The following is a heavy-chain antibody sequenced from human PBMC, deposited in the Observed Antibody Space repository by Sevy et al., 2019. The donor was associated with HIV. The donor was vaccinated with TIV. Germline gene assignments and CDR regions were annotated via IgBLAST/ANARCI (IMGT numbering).Heavy chain of an antibody. D-gene: IGHD3-10*01. CDR1: GFIFNNYG. J-gene: IGHJ3*02. CDR2: IWADGDHK. V-gene: IGHV3-33*01. CDR3: VRERGPFDGFDI. Sequence: GGSLRLSCGASGFIFNNYGMHWVRQAPGKGLEWVAVIWADGDHKYYVDSVKGRFIFSRDNSRNTLSLQMNSLRVEDTAVYDCVRERGPFDGFDIWGQGTMVTVSS.